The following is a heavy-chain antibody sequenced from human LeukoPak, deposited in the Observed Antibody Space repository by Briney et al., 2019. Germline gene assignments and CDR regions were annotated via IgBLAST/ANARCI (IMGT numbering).Heavy chain of an antibody. CDR3: ARERRSSSPGEQQLVRAFDI. CDR2: INTNTGNP. J-gene: IGHJ3*02. V-gene: IGHV7-4-1*02. Sequence: EASVKVSCKASGYTFTNYAMNWVRQAPGQGLEWMGWINTNTGNPTYAQGFTGRFVFSLDTSVSTAYLQLSSLKAEDTAMYYCARERRSSSPGEQQLVRAFDIWGQGTMVTVSS. CDR1: GYTFTNYA. D-gene: IGHD6-13*01.